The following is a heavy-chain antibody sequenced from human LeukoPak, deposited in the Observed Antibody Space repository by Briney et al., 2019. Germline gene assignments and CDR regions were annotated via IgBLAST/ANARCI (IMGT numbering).Heavy chain of an antibody. CDR1: SGSISGHY. CDR3: ARTRDYGSKAGYYSFMDV. CDR2: IYYRGNS. J-gene: IGHJ6*03. D-gene: IGHD4-23*01. Sequence: PSETLSLTCTVSSGSISGHYWSWIRQPPGKGLEWMGYIYYRGNSIYNPSLKSRVTMSVDSSENQFSLHLGSETAADTAVYYCARTRDYGSKAGYYSFMDVWGKGTTVTVSS. V-gene: IGHV4-59*11.